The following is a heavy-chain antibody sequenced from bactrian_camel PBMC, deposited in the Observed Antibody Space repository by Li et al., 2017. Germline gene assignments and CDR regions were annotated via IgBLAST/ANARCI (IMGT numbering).Heavy chain of an antibody. CDR1: GYPDSVPC. CDR2: IYAGGGTT. Sequence: VQLVESGGGSVQTGGSLRLSCAVSGYPDSVPCMAWYRQAPGKAREGVASIYAGGGTTYYAASVKGRFTISQDNDKNTVYLLLNSLKPEDTAVYYCAAAFQGRYFRGACNPTYWGQGTQVTVS. CDR3: AAAFQGRYFRGACNPTY. V-gene: IGHV3S1*01. D-gene: IGHD2*01. J-gene: IGHJ4*01.